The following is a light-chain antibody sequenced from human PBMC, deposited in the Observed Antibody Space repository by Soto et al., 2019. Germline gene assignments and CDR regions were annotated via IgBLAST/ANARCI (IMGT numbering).Light chain of an antibody. Sequence: EIGLTQSAGTLSLSPGDRATLSCRASQSVSRSYLGWYQQKPGQAPRLLMYGASIRAAGVPDRFSGSGSGTGFTLTISRLEPEDFTVYYCHHYETFGQGTKVDIK. CDR3: HHYET. J-gene: IGKJ1*01. V-gene: IGKV3-20*01. CDR1: QSVSRSY. CDR2: GAS.